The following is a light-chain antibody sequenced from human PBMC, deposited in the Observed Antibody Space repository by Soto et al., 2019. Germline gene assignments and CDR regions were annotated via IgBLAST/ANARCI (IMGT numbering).Light chain of an antibody. Sequence: IALTQSPLSLSVTPGEPASISCRSSQTLLHSNGYTYLNWYLQKPGQSPQLLIYLGSNRASGVPDRFSGSGSGTDFTLKINRVQAEDVGVFYCMQGLRPMYTFGKGTKVDIK. J-gene: IGKJ2*01. CDR2: LGS. V-gene: IGKV2-28*01. CDR3: MQGLRPMYT. CDR1: QTLLHSNGYTY.